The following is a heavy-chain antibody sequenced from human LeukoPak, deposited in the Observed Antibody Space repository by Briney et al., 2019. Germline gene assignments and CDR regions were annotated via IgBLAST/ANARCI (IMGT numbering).Heavy chain of an antibody. Sequence: ASVKVSCKASGYTFTTYSIFWVRQAPGQGLEWMGWINAGNGNTKYSQKFQGRVTITRNTSISTAYMELSSLRSEDTAVYYCARAYRFRGFDYWGQGTLVTVSS. D-gene: IGHD3-10*01. CDR1: GYTFTTYS. J-gene: IGHJ4*02. CDR2: INAGNGNT. CDR3: ARAYRFRGFDY. V-gene: IGHV1-3*01.